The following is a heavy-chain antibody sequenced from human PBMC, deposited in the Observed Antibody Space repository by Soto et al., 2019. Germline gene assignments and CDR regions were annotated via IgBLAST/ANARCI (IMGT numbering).Heavy chain of an antibody. D-gene: IGHD5-18*01. CDR1: GFTFSSYG. J-gene: IGHJ6*02. CDR2: ITNGGSNK. CDR3: ARDEWKGYSYTYGMDD. V-gene: IGHV3-30*03. Sequence: QVQLVESGGGVVQPGRSLRLSCAASGFTFSSYGMHWVRQAPGKGLEWVAVITNGGSNKYYADSVKGRFTISRDNSKNTLYLQMNSLRAEDTAVYDCARDEWKGYSYTYGMDDWGQGTTVTVSS.